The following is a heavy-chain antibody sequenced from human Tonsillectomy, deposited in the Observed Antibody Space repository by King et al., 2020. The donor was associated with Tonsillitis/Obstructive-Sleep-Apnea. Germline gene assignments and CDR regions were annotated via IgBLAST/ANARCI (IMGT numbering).Heavy chain of an antibody. CDR2: IWYDGSKK. CDR1: GFTFSSYG. J-gene: IGHJ4*02. Sequence: VQLVESGGGVVQPGRSLRLSCAASGFTFSSYGMHWVRQAPGQGLEWVAVIWYDGSKKYYSDSVKGRFTNSRDNSKNTLYLQMNSLRAEDTAVYYCARGGHLGGFWGQGTLVTVSS. D-gene: IGHD3-16*01. V-gene: IGHV3-33*01. CDR3: ARGGHLGGF.